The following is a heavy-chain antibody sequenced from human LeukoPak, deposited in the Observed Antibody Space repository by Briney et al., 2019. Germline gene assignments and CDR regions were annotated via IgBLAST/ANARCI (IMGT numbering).Heavy chain of an antibody. CDR2: IYYTGST. Sequence: PSETLSLTCTVSGVSISNYYWSWIRQPPGKGLEWIGYIYYTGSTNYNPSLKSRVTISVDTSKNQFSLKLNSVTAADTAVYYCARSIRGYQLAFDYWGQGTLVTVSS. CDR1: GVSISNYY. CDR3: ARSIRGYQLAFDY. D-gene: IGHD2-2*01. J-gene: IGHJ4*02. V-gene: IGHV4-59*08.